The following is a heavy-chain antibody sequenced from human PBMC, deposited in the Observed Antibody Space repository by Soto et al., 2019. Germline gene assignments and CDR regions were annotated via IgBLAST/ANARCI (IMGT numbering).Heavy chain of an antibody. D-gene: IGHD6-19*01. V-gene: IGHV4-4*02. CDR2: IYHSGST. CDR3: ARVSIGSSGWYGTWFDP. J-gene: IGHJ5*02. CDR1: GGSISSSDW. Sequence: QVQLQESGRGLVKPSGTLSLTCAVSGGSISSSDWWSWVRHPPGKGLEWIGEIYHSGSTNYNPFLKRRVTISVDKSKNQFSLKLSSVTAADTAVYYCARVSIGSSGWYGTWFDPWGQGTLVTVSS.